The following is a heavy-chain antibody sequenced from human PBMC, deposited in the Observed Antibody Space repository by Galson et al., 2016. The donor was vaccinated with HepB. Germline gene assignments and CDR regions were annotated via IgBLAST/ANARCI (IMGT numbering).Heavy chain of an antibody. CDR3: ARGVDRAFDH. V-gene: IGHV3-53*01. Sequence: SLRLSCAASGFSVTSNYVNWVRRAPGKVLEWVSAIYTTGLTYYADSVRGRFTISRDISQNTVSLHINSLRAEDTAIYYCARGVDRAFDHWGQGTLVTVSS. J-gene: IGHJ5*02. CDR2: IYTTGLT. D-gene: IGHD3-22*01. CDR1: GFSVTSNY.